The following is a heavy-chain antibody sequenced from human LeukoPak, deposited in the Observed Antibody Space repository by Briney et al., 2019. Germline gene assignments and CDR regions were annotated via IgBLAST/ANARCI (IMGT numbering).Heavy chain of an antibody. CDR2: ISSSGSTI. J-gene: IGHJ3*02. V-gene: IGHV3-48*03. Sequence: GGSLRLSCAASGFTFSSYEMNWVRQAPGKGLEWVSYISSSGSTIYYADSVKGRFTISRDNAKNSLYLQMNSLRAEDTAVYYCARDKEWSGFENAFDIWGQGTMVTVSS. CDR1: GFTFSSYE. CDR3: ARDKEWSGFENAFDI. D-gene: IGHD3-3*01.